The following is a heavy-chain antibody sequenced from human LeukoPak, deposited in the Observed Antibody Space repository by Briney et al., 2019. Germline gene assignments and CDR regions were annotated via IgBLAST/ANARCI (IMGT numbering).Heavy chain of an antibody. V-gene: IGHV3-9*01. CDR1: GFTFDDYA. CDR3: AKGGGYYDSSGYFIFDY. CDR2: ISWNSGSI. J-gene: IGHJ4*02. Sequence: GGSLRLSCAASGFTFDDYAMHWVRQAPGKGLEWVSGISWNSGSIGYADSVKGRFTISRDNAKNSLYLQMNSLRAEDTALYYCAKGGGYYDSSGYFIFDYWGQGTLVTVS. D-gene: IGHD3-22*01.